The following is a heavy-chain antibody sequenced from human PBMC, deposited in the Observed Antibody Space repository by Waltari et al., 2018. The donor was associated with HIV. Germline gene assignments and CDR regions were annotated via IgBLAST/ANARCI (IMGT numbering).Heavy chain of an antibody. CDR2: ISSGSVYI. D-gene: IGHD5-12*01. CDR3: ARDEAEMATLTAFDI. V-gene: IGHV3-21*01. CDR1: RFTLSSYH. J-gene: IGHJ3*02. Sequence: EVQLVESGGGLVKPGGSLRLSCAASRFTLSSYHMHWVRQAPGKGLEWVSSISSGSVYIYYADSVKGRFTISRDNAKNSLYLQMNSLRAEDTAVYYCARDEAEMATLTAFDIWGQGTMVTVSS.